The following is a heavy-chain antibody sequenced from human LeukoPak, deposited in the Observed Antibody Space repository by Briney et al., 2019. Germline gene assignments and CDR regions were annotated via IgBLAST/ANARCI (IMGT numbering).Heavy chain of an antibody. D-gene: IGHD6-19*01. J-gene: IGHJ4*02. CDR1: GFTFSSYS. V-gene: IGHV3-21*01. CDR3: ARAYAGYSSGCSLY. Sequence: GGSLRLSCAASGFTFSSYSMNWVRQAPGKGLDWVSSISSSSSYIYYADSVKGRFTISRDNAKNSLYLQMNSLRAEGTAVYYCARAYAGYSSGCSLYWGQGTLVTVSS. CDR2: ISSSSSYI.